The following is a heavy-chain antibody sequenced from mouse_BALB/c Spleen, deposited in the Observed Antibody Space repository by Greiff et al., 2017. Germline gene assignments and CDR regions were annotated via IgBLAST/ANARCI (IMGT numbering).Heavy chain of an antibody. V-gene: IGHV1-54*01. CDR1: GYAFTNYL. Sequence: VQLQQSGAELVRPGTSVKVSCKASGYAFTNYLIEWVKQRPGQGLEWIGVINPGSGGTNYNEKFKGKATLTADKSSSTAYMQLSSLTSDDSAVYFCARFHDYHFDYWGQGTTLTVSS. D-gene: IGHD2-4*01. CDR3: ARFHDYHFDY. J-gene: IGHJ2*01. CDR2: INPGSGGT.